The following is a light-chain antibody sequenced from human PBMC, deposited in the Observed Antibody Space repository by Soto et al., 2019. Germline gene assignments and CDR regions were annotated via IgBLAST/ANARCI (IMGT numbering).Light chain of an antibody. CDR1: LPVRDNF. Sequence: ENVLTQSPGTLSLSPGQRATLTCRASLPVRDNFLAWYQQKPGQTPRVLIYDVSTRATGVPDRFSGSGSATDFTLTISRLEPGDSALYFCHQYHSSPTFCQGTKVEIK. CDR2: DVS. CDR3: HQYHSSPT. J-gene: IGKJ1*01. V-gene: IGKV3-20*01.